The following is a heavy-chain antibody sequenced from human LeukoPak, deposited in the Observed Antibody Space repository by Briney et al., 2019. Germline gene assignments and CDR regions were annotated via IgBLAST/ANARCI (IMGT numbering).Heavy chain of an antibody. V-gene: IGHV3-21*01. CDR2: ISRNSTYI. CDR3: ASDEGNYLDY. J-gene: IGHJ4*02. Sequence: GGSLRLSCAASGFTFSSYIMNWVRQAPGKGLEWVASISRNSTYIHYADSVKGRFTISRDNARNSLFLQMNGLRAEDTAIYYCASDEGNYLDYWGQGTLVTVSS. CDR1: GFTFSSYI.